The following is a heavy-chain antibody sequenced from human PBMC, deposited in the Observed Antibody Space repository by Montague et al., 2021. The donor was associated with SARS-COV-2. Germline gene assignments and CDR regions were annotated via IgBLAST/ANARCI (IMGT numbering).Heavy chain of an antibody. V-gene: IGHV3-23*03. Sequence: SLRLSCAASGFTFSNSPMSWVRQAPGKGLDWVSVIHSAGRGTYYADSVQGRFTISRDNLKNTVYLQMNSLRDVGTALYYCAKVGDILTGYSLINLDAWGQGTLVVVSS. J-gene: IGHJ5*02. CDR3: AKVGDILTGYSLINLDA. CDR1: GFTFSNSP. D-gene: IGHD3-9*01. CDR2: IHSAGRGT.